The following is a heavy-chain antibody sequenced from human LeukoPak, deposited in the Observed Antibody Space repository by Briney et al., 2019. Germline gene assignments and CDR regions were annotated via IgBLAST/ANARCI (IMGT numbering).Heavy chain of an antibody. CDR2: IYHSGST. V-gene: IGHV4-4*02. CDR3: ARHRKRGYSYGPDFDY. CDR1: GGSISSSNW. Sequence: SETLSLTCAVSGGSISSSNWWSWVRQPPGKGLEWIGEIYHSGSTNYNPSLKSRVTISVDKSKNQFSLKLSSVTAADTAVYYCARHRKRGYSYGPDFDYWGQGTLVTVSS. D-gene: IGHD5-18*01. J-gene: IGHJ4*02.